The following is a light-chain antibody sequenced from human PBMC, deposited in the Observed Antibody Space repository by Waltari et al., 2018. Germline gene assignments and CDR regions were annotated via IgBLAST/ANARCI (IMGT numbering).Light chain of an antibody. Sequence: EIVMTQSPDTLSVAPGERATLSCRASQSVSSYLVWYEQKPGQTPRLLIYGASNRATGIPARFSGSGSGTDFTLTISSLESEDFAVYYCHQRSNWPITFGQGTRLEIK. J-gene: IGKJ5*01. V-gene: IGKV3-11*01. CDR1: QSVSSY. CDR2: GAS. CDR3: HQRSNWPIT.